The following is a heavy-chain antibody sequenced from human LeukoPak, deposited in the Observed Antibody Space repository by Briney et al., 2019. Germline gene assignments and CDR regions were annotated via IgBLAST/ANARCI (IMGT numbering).Heavy chain of an antibody. CDR1: GFSFSIYS. CDR2: IRQDGRER. CDR3: ARGGVLAISY. Sequence: GGSRRLSCAASGFSFSIYSMTWVRQAPGKGLEWVANIRQDGRERHYLDSVKGRFTISRDNAKNSVYLQMNGLRAEDTAVYYCARGGVLAISYWGQGTLVTVSS. J-gene: IGHJ4*02. D-gene: IGHD2/OR15-2a*01. V-gene: IGHV3-7*05.